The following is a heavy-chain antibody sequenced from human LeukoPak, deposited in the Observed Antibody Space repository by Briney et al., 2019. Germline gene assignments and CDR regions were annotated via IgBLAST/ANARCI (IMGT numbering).Heavy chain of an antibody. J-gene: IGHJ6*03. V-gene: IGHV3-23*01. CDR3: ESRLLPYYYYMDV. CDR2: ISGSGGST. CDR1: GFTFSSDA. Sequence: GGSLRLSCAASGFTFSSDAMSWVRQAPGKGLEWVSAISGSGGSTYYADSVKGRFTISRDNSKNTLYLQMNSLRAEDTAVYYCESRLLPYYYYMDVWGKGTTVTVSS. D-gene: IGHD6-25*01.